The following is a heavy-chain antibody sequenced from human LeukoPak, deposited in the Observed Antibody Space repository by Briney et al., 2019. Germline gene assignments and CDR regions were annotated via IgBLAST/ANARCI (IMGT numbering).Heavy chain of an antibody. CDR1: GFTFSDYY. V-gene: IGHV3-11*01. D-gene: IGHD5-18*01. CDR3: ATGVPNRIQQFDY. CDR2: ISSSGSTI. Sequence: GGSLRLSCAASGFTFSDYYMSWIRQAPGKGLEWVSYISSSGSTICYADSVKGRFTISRDNAKNSLYLQMNSLRAEDTAVYYCATGVPNRIQQFDYWGQGTLVTVSS. J-gene: IGHJ4*02.